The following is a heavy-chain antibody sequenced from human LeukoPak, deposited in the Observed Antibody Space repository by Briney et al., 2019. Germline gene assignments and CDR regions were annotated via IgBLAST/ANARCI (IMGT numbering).Heavy chain of an antibody. V-gene: IGHV3-23*01. D-gene: IGHD3-22*01. CDR3: ARDLDSDYYDSSGFVWLY. CDR2: VSSNGDST. CDR1: GLTFDIYA. J-gene: IGHJ4*02. Sequence: GGSLRLSCAASGLTFDIYAMSWVRQAPGKGLEWVSAVSSNGDSTYYADSVKGRFANSRDNTNNTLFLQMNSLRAEDTAVYYCARDLDSDYYDSSGFVWLYWGQGTLVTVSS.